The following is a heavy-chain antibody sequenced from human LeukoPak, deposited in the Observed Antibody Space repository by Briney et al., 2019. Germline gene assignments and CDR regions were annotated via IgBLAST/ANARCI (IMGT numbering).Heavy chain of an antibody. CDR3: ARGRGYCSSTSCYPHYYGMDV. CDR2: INHSGST. CDR1: GGSFSGYY. J-gene: IGHJ6*04. D-gene: IGHD2-2*01. Sequence: PSETLSLTCAVYGGSFSGYYWSWIRQPPGKGLEWIGEINHSGSTNYNPSLKSRVTISVDTSKNQFSLKLSSVTAADTAVYCCARGRGYCSSTSCYPHYYGMDVWGKGTTVTVSS. V-gene: IGHV4-34*01.